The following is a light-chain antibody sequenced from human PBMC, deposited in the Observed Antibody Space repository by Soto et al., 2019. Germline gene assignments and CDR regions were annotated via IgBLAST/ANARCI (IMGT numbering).Light chain of an antibody. CDR1: SSDVGGYNY. V-gene: IGLV2-14*03. CDR2: NVS. CDR3: SSYTSSNTLYV. J-gene: IGLJ1*01. Sequence: QSVLTRPASVSGSPGQSITISCTGTSSDVGGYNYVSWYQQHPGKAPKLIIFNVSNRPSGVSNRFSGSKSGNTASLTISGLQAEDEADYYCSSYTSSNTLYVFGTGTKLTVL.